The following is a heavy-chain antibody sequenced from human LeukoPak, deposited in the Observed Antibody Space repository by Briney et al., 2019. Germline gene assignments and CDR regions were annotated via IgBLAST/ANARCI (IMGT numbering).Heavy chain of an antibody. J-gene: IGHJ4*02. Sequence: KPSETLSLTCAVYGGSFSGYYWSWIRQPPGKGLEWIGEINHSGSTNYNPSLKSRVTISVDTSKSQFSLKLSSVTAADTAVYYCAREKVGAAHFDYWGQGTLVTVSS. CDR2: INHSGST. D-gene: IGHD1-26*01. V-gene: IGHV4-34*01. CDR1: GGSFSGYY. CDR3: AREKVGAAHFDY.